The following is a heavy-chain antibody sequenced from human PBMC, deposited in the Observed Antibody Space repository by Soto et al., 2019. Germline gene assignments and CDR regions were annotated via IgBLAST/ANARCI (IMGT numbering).Heavy chain of an antibody. V-gene: IGHV5-51*01. CDR3: ARGAAYCGGDCYPPYYYYYGMDV. D-gene: IGHD2-21*02. J-gene: IGHJ6*02. CDR1: GYSFTSYW. Sequence: GESLKISCKGSGYSFTSYWIGWVRQMPGKGLEWMGIIYPGDSDTRYSPSFQGQVTISADKSISTAYLQWSSLKASDTAMYYCARGAAYCGGDCYPPYYYYYGMDVWGQGTTVTVSS. CDR2: IYPGDSDT.